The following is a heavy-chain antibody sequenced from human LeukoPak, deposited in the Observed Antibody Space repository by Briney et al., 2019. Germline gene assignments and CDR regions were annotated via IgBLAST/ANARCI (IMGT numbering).Heavy chain of an antibody. D-gene: IGHD6-6*01. V-gene: IGHV4-61*08. J-gene: IGHJ1*01. CDR3: ARGGAARLHFQN. CDR1: GGSISSGDYY. Sequence: SETLSLTCTVSGGSISSGDYYWSWIRQPPGKGLEWIGYIYHSGSTNYNPSLQSRVTISVDTSKNQFSLNLNSVTAADTAVYYCARGGAARLHFQNWGQGTLVTVSS. CDR2: IYHSGST.